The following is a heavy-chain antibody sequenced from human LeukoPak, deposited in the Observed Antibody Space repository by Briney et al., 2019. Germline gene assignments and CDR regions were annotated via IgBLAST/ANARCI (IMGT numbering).Heavy chain of an antibody. CDR2: IWSDATNE. CDR3: AKAAQRGFDYSNSLEH. D-gene: IGHD4-11*01. Sequence: PGTSLRLSCEASGFTFSHFGMHCVRQAPGKGLEWVAVIWSDATNEYYADSVKGRFTISRDNFKNTVSLQMNSLRAEDTAVYYCAKAAQRGFDYSNSLEHWGQGSLVIVSS. V-gene: IGHV3-33*06. CDR1: GFTFSHFG. J-gene: IGHJ5*02.